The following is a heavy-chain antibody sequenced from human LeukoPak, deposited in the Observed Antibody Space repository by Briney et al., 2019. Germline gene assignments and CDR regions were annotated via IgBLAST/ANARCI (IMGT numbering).Heavy chain of an antibody. CDR2: INPNTGGT. CDR1: GYTFTAYY. D-gene: IGHD2-15*01. J-gene: IGHJ6*02. CDR3: AKNEDRICMDV. Sequence: ASVKVSCKASGYTFTAYYMHWVRQAPGQGLEGMGWINPNTGGTNYAQKFQGRVTMTRDTSISTAYIELSRLRSDDTAMYYCAKNEDRICMDVWGQGTTVTVSS. V-gene: IGHV1-2*02.